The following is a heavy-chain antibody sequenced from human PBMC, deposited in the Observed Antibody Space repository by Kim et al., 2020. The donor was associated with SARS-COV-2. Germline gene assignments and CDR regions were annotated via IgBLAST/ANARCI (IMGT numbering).Heavy chain of an antibody. CDR3: ARVDTYYYDSSGYRGDY. V-gene: IGHV3-48*02. Sequence: GGSLRLSCAASGFTFSSYSMNWVRQAPGKGLEWVSYISSSSSTIYYADSVKGRFTISRDNAKNSLYLQMNSLRDEDTAVYYCARVDTYYYDSSGYRGDYWGQGTLVTVSS. CDR1: GFTFSSYS. J-gene: IGHJ4*02. D-gene: IGHD3-22*01. CDR2: ISSSSSTI.